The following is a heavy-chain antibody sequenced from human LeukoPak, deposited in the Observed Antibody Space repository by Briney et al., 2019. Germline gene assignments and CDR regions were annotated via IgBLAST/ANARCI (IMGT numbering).Heavy chain of an antibody. Sequence: ASVKVSCKASGYTFTGYYMHWVRQAPGQGLEWMGWINPNSGGTNYAQKFQGRVTTTRDTSISTAYMELSRLRSDDTAVYYCARASSGYSSSSAYWGQGTLVTVSS. J-gene: IGHJ4*02. V-gene: IGHV1-2*02. D-gene: IGHD6-6*01. CDR1: GYTFTGYY. CDR2: INPNSGGT. CDR3: ARASSGYSSSSAY.